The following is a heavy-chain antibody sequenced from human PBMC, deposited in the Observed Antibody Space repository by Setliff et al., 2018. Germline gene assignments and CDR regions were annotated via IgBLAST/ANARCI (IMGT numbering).Heavy chain of an antibody. CDR1: GFTFSSYA. D-gene: IGHD6-13*01. CDR3: ARAKMEESGKAQAGMDV. CDR2: ISGYGSRT. Sequence: AGGSLRLSCAASGFTFSSYAMTWVRQAPGKGLEWVSGISGYGSRTYYADSVKGRSTISRDNSQNTMYLQMNSLRAEDTAVYYCARAKMEESGKAQAGMDVWGKGTTVTVSS. J-gene: IGHJ6*04. V-gene: IGHV3-23*01.